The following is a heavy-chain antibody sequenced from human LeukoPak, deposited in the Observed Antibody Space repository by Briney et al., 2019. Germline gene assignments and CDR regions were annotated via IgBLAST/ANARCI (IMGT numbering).Heavy chain of an antibody. CDR1: GFTFSSYG. Sequence: PGGSLRLSCAASGFTFSSYGMHWVRQAPGKGLEWLAVIWYDGSNKYYADSVKGRFTISRDNSKNTLYLQMNSLRAEDTAVYYCARDHTGYCSGGSCYSTAFDIWGQGTMVTVSS. CDR2: IWYDGSNK. V-gene: IGHV3-33*01. CDR3: ARDHTGYCSGGSCYSTAFDI. D-gene: IGHD2-15*01. J-gene: IGHJ3*02.